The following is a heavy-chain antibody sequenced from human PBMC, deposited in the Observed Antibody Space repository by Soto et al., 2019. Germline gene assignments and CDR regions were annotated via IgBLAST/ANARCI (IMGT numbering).Heavy chain of an antibody. V-gene: IGHV3-48*01. Sequence: GSLRLSCAASGFTFSSYSMNWVRQAPGKGLEWVSYISSSSSTIYYADSVKGRFTISRDNAKNSLYLQMNSLRAEDTAVYYCAREQTIFGVVISPYDYWGQGTLVTVSS. CDR2: ISSSSSTI. CDR1: GFTFSSYS. J-gene: IGHJ4*02. CDR3: AREQTIFGVVISPYDY. D-gene: IGHD3-3*01.